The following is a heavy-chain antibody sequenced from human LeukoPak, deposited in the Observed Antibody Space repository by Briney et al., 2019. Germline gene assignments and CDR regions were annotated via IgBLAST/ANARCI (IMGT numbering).Heavy chain of an antibody. CDR1: GGSFSGYY. CDR3: SRYSNYGAFDI. J-gene: IGHJ3*02. Sequence: SETLSLTCAVYGGSFSGYYWSWIRQPPGKGLERIGEINHSGSTNYNPSLTSRVTISLDTSKNQFSLKLSSVTAADTAVYYCSRYSNYGAFDIWGQGTMVTVSS. V-gene: IGHV4-34*01. CDR2: INHSGST. D-gene: IGHD4-11*01.